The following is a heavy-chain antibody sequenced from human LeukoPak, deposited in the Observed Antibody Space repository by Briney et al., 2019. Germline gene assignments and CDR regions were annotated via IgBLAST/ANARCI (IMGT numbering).Heavy chain of an antibody. CDR1: GGSISSSSYY. J-gene: IGHJ4*02. CDR2: IYYSGST. Sequence: PSETLSLTCTVSGGSISSSSYYWGWIRQPPGKGLEWIGSIYYSGSTYYNPSLKSRVTISVDTSKNQFSLKLSSVTAADTAVYYCARSRGYSYGTTFLDYWGQGTLVTVSS. V-gene: IGHV4-39*07. CDR3: ARSRGYSYGTTFLDY. D-gene: IGHD5-18*01.